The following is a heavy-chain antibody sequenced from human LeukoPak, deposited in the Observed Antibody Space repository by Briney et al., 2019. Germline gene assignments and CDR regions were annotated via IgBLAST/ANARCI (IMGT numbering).Heavy chain of an antibody. CDR1: GFTFSNAW. CDR3: SRFYGDYYYYYGMDV. J-gene: IGHJ6*02. V-gene: IGHV3-15*01. D-gene: IGHD4-17*01. Sequence: GGSLRLSCAASGFTFSNAWMSWVRQAPGMGLEWVGRIKSKTDGGTTDYAAPVKGRFTISRDDSKNTLYLQMNSLKTEDTAVYYCSRFYGDYYYYYGMDVWGQGTTVTVSS. CDR2: IKSKTDGGTT.